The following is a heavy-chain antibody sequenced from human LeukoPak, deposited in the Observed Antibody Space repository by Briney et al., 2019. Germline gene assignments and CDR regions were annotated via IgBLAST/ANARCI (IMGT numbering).Heavy chain of an antibody. V-gene: IGHV1-69*05. CDR2: IIPILRTP. J-gene: IGHJ6*03. CDR3: TRGSDSYYYYSMDV. CDR1: GYTFSNYA. Sequence: ASLKVSCKASGYTFSNYAINWVRQAPGQGLEWMGGIIPILRTPSYAEKFQGRVTITTDESTSTAHVELSGLRSEDTAVYYCTRGSDSYYYYSMDVWGRGTTVIVSS.